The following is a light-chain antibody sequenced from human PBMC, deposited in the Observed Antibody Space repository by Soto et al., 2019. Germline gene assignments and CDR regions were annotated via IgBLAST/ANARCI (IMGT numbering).Light chain of an antibody. Sequence: EVVLSQSPGTPSLSPGERATLSCMASQTISSSIYLAWYQQKPGQAPRLLIYGASSRATGIPDRFSGSGSGTDFTLTISRLEPEDFAVYYCQQYGSSRTFGQGTKVDIK. CDR1: QTISSSIY. CDR3: QQYGSSRT. V-gene: IGKV3-20*01. J-gene: IGKJ1*01. CDR2: GAS.